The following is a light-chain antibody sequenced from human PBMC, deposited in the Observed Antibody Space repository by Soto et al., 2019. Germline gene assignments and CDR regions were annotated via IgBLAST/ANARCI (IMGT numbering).Light chain of an antibody. V-gene: IGKV3-20*01. CDR3: QHYRNSPLT. CDR2: SAS. CDR1: QSVYSGY. Sequence: EIVLTQSPGTLSLSPGERATLSCRASQSVYSGYVAWYQQKPDQAPRLLIYSASSRATGIPDRFSGSGSGTDFTLTISSLEPEDVAVYYCQHYRNSPLTFGGGTKVEIK. J-gene: IGKJ4*01.